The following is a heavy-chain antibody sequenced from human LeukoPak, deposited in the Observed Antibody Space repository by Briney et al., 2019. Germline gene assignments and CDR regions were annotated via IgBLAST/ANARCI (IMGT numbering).Heavy chain of an antibody. CDR3: ARDNLVHYYYYYMDV. CDR1: GGSISSYY. Sequence: PSETLSLTCTVSGGSISSYYWSWIRQPAGKGLEWIGRIYTSGSTNYNPSLKSRVTMSVGTSKNQFSLKLSSVTAADTAVYYCARDNLVHYYYYYMDVWGKGTTVTVSS. CDR2: IYTSGST. D-gene: IGHD6-13*01. V-gene: IGHV4-4*07. J-gene: IGHJ6*03.